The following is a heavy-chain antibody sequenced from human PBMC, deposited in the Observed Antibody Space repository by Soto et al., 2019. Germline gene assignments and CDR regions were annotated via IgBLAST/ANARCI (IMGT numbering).Heavy chain of an antibody. J-gene: IGHJ6*02. Sequence: GGSLRLSCAASGFTFSSYAMSWVRQAPGKGLEWVSAISGSGGSTYYADSVKGRFTISRDNSKNTLYLQMNSLRAEDTAVYYCAKDRLPYYYDSSGYVKYYYYGMDVWGQGTTVTVSS. D-gene: IGHD3-22*01. V-gene: IGHV3-23*01. CDR1: GFTFSSYA. CDR3: AKDRLPYYYDSSGYVKYYYYGMDV. CDR2: ISGSGGST.